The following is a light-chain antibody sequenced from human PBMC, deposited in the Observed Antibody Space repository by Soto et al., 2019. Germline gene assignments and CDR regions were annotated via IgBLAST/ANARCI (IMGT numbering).Light chain of an antibody. CDR2: SSN. V-gene: IGLV1-44*01. Sequence: QSVLTQPPSASGTPGQRVIISCSGSSSNIGSNTVNWYQHLPGTAPKLLIYSSNQRPSGVPDRFSGSKSGTSASLAISGLQSEDEADYYCATWDDDLNAHVFGAGTKVTVL. J-gene: IGLJ1*01. CDR1: SSNIGSNT. CDR3: ATWDDDLNAHV.